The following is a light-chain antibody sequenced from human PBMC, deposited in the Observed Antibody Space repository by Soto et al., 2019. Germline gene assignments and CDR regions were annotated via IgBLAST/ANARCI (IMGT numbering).Light chain of an antibody. CDR1: QRVSSTY. CDR3: QQYGSSPQT. Sequence: EIVLTQSPGTLSLSPGERATLSCRASQRVSSTYLAWYQQKPGQAPRLLIYGASSRATGIPHRFTGSGSGTDFSLTISRLEPEDFAVYYCQQYGSSPQTFGQGTKV. J-gene: IGKJ1*01. V-gene: IGKV3-20*01. CDR2: GAS.